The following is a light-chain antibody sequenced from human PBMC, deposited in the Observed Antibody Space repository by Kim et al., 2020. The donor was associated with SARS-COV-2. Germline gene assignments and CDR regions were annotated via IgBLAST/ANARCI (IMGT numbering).Light chain of an antibody. Sequence: IVLTQSPAMLSVSPGERAILSCRASEDVNSNLAWYQQKPGQAPRLLIYAASTRATGIPVRFSGGRSETEFTLTISSLLSEDSAVYYCQQYDKWPPAYTFGQGTKLEI. J-gene: IGKJ2*01. V-gene: IGKV3-15*01. CDR3: QQYDKWPPAYT. CDR2: AAS. CDR1: EDVNSN.